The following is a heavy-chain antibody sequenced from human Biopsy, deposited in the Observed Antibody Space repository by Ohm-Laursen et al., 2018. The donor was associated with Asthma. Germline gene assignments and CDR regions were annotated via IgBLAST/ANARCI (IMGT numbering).Heavy chain of an antibody. CDR3: AKESGSSYAFDI. CDR1: GFTFSSYG. J-gene: IGHJ3*02. V-gene: IGHV3-NL1*01. Sequence: GSLRLSCAASGFTFSSYGMHWVRQAPGKGLEWVSAISGSGGSTYYADSVKGRFTISRDNSKNTLYLQMNSLRAEDTAVYYCAKESGSSYAFDIWGQGTMVTVSS. D-gene: IGHD2-2*01. CDR2: ISGSGGST.